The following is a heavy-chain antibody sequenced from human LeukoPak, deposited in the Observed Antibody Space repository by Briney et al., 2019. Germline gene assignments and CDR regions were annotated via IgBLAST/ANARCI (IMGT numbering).Heavy chain of an antibody. V-gene: IGHV3-33*06. CDR2: IWYDGSNK. CDR1: GFTFSSYG. Sequence: SGGSLRLSCAASGFTFSSYGMHWVRQAPGKGLEWVAVIWYDGSNKYYADPVKGRFTISRDNSKNTLYLQMNSLRAEDTAVYYCAKESAARYAFDIWGQGTMVTVSS. D-gene: IGHD6-6*01. CDR3: AKESAARYAFDI. J-gene: IGHJ3*02.